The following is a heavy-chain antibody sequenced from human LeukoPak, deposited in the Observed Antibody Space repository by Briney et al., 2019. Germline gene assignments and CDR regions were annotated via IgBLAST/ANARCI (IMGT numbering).Heavy chain of an antibody. CDR1: GFTFSSHA. Sequence: GGSLRLSCAASGFTFSSHAMSWVRQAPGKGLEWVSAISGSGGSTYYADSVEGRFTISRDNSKNTLYLQMNSLRAEDTAVYYCAKEYGSGSYSPIDYWGQGTLVTVSS. CDR2: ISGSGGST. J-gene: IGHJ4*02. CDR3: AKEYGSGSYSPIDY. V-gene: IGHV3-23*01. D-gene: IGHD3-10*01.